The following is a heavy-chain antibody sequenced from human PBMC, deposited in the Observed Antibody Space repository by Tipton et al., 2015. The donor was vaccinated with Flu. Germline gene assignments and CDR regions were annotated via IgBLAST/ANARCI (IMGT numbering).Heavy chain of an antibody. CDR1: GYSFTDYY. V-gene: IGHV1-2*02. Sequence: QLVQSGAAVQKPGASVQVSCKTSGYSFTDYYLHWIRQAPGQGLEWMGWINPNTGITTYAQRFQGRLTLTRDTSVTSVHMELTSLTSDDMALYFCARLSGERVFDHWGLGTLVTVTP. J-gene: IGHJ4*02. CDR3: ARLSGERVFDH. CDR2: INPNTGIT. D-gene: IGHD2-15*01.